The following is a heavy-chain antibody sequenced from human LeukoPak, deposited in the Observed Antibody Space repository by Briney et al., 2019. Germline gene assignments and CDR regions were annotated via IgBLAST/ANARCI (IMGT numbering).Heavy chain of an antibody. J-gene: IGHJ4*02. D-gene: IGHD3-16*01. CDR2: INSAASST. CDR3: AREEGGYFDY. CDR1: GFTFSTYW. V-gene: IGHV3-74*01. Sequence: GGSLRLSCAASGFTFSTYWMYWVRQAPGRGLVWVSRINSAASSTTYADSVKGRFTISRDNAKNSLYLQMSSLGAEDTALYYCAREEGGYFDYWGQGTLVTVSS.